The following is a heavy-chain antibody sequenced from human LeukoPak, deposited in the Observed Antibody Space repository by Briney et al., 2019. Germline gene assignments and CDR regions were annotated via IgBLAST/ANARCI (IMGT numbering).Heavy chain of an antibody. CDR3: AKEAGSHYDYYKFYGMDV. D-gene: IGHD1-26*01. CDR1: GFTFSSYG. V-gene: IGHV3-30*18. Sequence: QSGGSLRLSCAASGFTFSSYGMHWVRQAPGKGLEWVAVISYDGNNKYYADSVKGRFTISRDYSKKTLFLQMNSLRAEDTAVYYCAKEAGSHYDYYKFYGMDVWGQGTAVTVSS. CDR2: ISYDGNNK. J-gene: IGHJ6*02.